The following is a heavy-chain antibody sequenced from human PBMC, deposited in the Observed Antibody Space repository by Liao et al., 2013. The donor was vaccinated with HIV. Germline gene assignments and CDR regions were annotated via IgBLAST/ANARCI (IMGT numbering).Heavy chain of an antibody. V-gene: IGHV4-39*07. J-gene: IGHJ1*01. CDR3: ARDGVRLWLVEYDEYFHH. Sequence: QVQLQESGPGLVKPSETLSLTCIISGDSISSSDYYWGWIRQSPGKGLEWIGSIYHSGSTYYNPSLKSRVTISMDTSKNQFSLRLRSVTAADTAVYYCARDGVRLWLVEYDEYFHHWGQGTLVTVSS. CDR1: GDSISSSDYY. D-gene: IGHD3-10*01. CDR2: IYHSGST.